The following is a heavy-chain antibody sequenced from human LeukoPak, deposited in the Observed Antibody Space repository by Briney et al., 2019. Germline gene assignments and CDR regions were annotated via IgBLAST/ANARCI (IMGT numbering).Heavy chain of an antibody. CDR3: ARVSGTTVTTVYY. V-gene: IGHV1-18*04. CDR2: ISAYNGNT. D-gene: IGHD4-17*01. Sequence: ASVKVSCKASGYTFTGYYMHWVRQAPGQGLEWMGWISAYNGNTNYAQKLQGRVTMTTDTSTSTAYMELRSLRSDDTAVYYCARVSGTTVTTVYYWGQGTLVTVSS. CDR1: GYTFTGYY. J-gene: IGHJ4*02.